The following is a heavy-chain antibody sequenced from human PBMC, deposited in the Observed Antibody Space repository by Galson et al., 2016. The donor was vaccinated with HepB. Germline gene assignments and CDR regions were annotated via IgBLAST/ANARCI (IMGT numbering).Heavy chain of an antibody. D-gene: IGHD2-2*01. CDR1: FTNFA. CDR2: ISHRGDDT. Sequence: FTNFAMSWVRQAPGKGLEWVSVISHRGDDTYYADSVKGRFTISRDNSKNTVSLQMNSLRAEDTALYFCAKVRGTFCSSTSCYHFDYWGQGTLVAVSS. J-gene: IGHJ4*02. V-gene: IGHV3-23*01. CDR3: AKVRGTFCSSTSCYHFDY.